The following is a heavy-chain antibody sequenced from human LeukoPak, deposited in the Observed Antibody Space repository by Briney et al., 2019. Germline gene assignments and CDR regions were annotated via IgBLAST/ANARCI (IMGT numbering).Heavy chain of an antibody. J-gene: IGHJ4*02. CDR2: IYWGDDK. CDR1: GFSLXXSGVG. CDR3: AHREMAAYFDY. D-gene: IGHD5-24*01. Sequence: SGPTLVKPTQTLXLTCTFSGFSLXXSGVGXXXXXXPPGKALEWLALIYWGDDKRYSPSLKSRLTITKDTSKNQVVLTMANMDPVDTATYYCAHREMAAYFDYWGQGTLVTVSS. V-gene: IGHV2-5*02.